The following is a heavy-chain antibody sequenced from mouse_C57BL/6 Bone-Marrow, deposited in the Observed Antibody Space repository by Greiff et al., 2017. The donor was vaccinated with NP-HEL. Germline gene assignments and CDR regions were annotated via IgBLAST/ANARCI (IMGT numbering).Heavy chain of an antibody. CDR3: SRYYGSSYYFDY. J-gene: IGHJ2*01. D-gene: IGHD1-1*01. Sequence: QVQLQQSGAELVKPGASVKISCKASGYAFSSYWMNWVKQRPGKGLEWIGQIYPGDGDTNYNGKFKGKATLTADKSSRTAYMQRSSLTSEDSAVYFGSRYYGSSYYFDYGCQGTTLTVSA. CDR1: GYAFSSYW. CDR2: IYPGDGDT. V-gene: IGHV1-80*01.